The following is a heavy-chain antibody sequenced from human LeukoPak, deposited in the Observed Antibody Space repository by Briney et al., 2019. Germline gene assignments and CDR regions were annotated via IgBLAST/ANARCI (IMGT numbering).Heavy chain of an antibody. Sequence: ASVKVSCKASGYTFTGYYMYWVRQAPGQGLEWMGWMNPNSGNTGSAQKFQGRVTMTWNTSISTAYMELSSLRSEDTAVYFCARGSSYEISTAYFPFYYLDVWGKGTTVTISS. CDR3: ARGSSYEISTAYFPFYYLDV. D-gene: IGHD3-9*01. J-gene: IGHJ6*03. V-gene: IGHV1-8*02. CDR1: GYTFTGYY. CDR2: MNPNSGNT.